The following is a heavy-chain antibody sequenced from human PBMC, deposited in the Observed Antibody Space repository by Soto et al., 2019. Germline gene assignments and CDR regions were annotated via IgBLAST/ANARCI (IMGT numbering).Heavy chain of an antibody. CDR3: WRALIGYSIKY. CDR2: IKQDGSEK. Sequence: EVQLVESGGGLVQPGGSLRLSCAASGFTFSSYWMIWVRQAPGKGLEWVANIKQDGSEKYYVDSVKGRFTISRDNAKNSLYLQMSSLRGEDTAVYYCWRALIGYSIKYWGQGTLVTVSS. D-gene: IGHD2-8*01. CDR1: GFTFSSYW. J-gene: IGHJ1*01. V-gene: IGHV3-7*01.